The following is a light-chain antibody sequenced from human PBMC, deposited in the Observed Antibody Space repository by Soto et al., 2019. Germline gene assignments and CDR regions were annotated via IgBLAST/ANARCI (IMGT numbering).Light chain of an antibody. CDR1: SSNVGRNA. J-gene: IGLJ3*02. CDR3: ATWNDSLNGVV. Sequence: QSVLTQPPSASGTRGQGVTISCSGSSSNVGRNAVNWYQQLPGTAPKLLIYHNNQRPSGVPDRFSASKSGASASLAISGLQPEDEADYYCATWNDSLNGVVFGGGTKVTIL. V-gene: IGLV1-44*01. CDR2: HNN.